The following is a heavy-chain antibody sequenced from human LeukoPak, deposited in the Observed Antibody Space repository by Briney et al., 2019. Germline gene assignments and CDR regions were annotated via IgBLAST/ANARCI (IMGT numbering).Heavy chain of an antibody. CDR2: IYSGGTT. D-gene: IGHD2-15*01. CDR3: ARGQDIPDAFDI. CDR1: GFTVSGNY. Sequence: QAGGSLRLSCAASGFTVSGNYMSWVRQAPGKGLEWVSLIYSGGTTYYADSVKGRFTISRDNAKNSLYLQMNSLRAEDTAVYYCARGQDIPDAFDIWGQGTMVTVSS. J-gene: IGHJ3*02. V-gene: IGHV3-53*01.